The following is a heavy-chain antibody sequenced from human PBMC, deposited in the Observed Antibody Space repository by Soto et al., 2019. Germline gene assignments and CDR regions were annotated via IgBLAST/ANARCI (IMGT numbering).Heavy chain of an antibody. CDR3: ARDFIQVGDILTGYPINAFDI. V-gene: IGHV3-21*01. CDR2: ISSSSSYI. D-gene: IGHD3-9*01. CDR1: GFTFSSYS. J-gene: IGHJ3*02. Sequence: GGSLRLSCAASGFTFSSYSMNWVRQAPGKGLEWVSSISSSSSYIYYADSVKGRFTISRDNAKNSLYLQINSLRAEDTAVYYCARDFIQVGDILTGYPINAFDIWGQGTMVTVSS.